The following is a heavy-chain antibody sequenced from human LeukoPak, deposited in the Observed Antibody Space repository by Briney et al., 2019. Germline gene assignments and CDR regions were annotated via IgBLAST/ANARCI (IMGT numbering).Heavy chain of an antibody. V-gene: IGHV3-7*03. J-gene: IGHJ4*02. CDR2: IKQDGTEK. CDR3: ARDVVGATSR. D-gene: IGHD1-26*01. CDR1: GFTFSSYW. Sequence: PGGALRLSCAASGFTFSSYWMNWVRQAPGKGLEWVANIKQDGTEKLYVDSVKGRFTISRDNAKNSLYLQMNSLRAEDTAVYYCARDVVGATSRWGQGTLVTVSS.